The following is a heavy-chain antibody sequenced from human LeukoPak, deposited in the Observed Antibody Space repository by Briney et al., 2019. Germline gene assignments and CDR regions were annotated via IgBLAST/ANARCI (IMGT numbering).Heavy chain of an antibody. V-gene: IGHV3-23*01. CDR3: AKGEYSSGWSSLDY. Sequence: PGGSLRLSCAASGFTFSSYTMSWDRQAPGKGLEWVSGLSGSGITTYYADSVKGRFTISRDNSKNTLYLQMNSLRAEDTAVYYCAKGEYSSGWSSLDYWGQGTLVTVSS. J-gene: IGHJ4*02. CDR2: LSGSGITT. D-gene: IGHD6-19*01. CDR1: GFTFSSYT.